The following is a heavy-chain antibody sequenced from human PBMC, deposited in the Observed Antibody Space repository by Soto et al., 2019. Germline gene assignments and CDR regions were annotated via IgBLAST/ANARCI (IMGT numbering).Heavy chain of an antibody. CDR1: GFTVSSNN. D-gene: IGHD4-4*01. J-gene: IGHJ6*03. CDR3: ATTSNPFYYYYYYMDV. V-gene: IGHV3-66*01. Sequence: EVQLVESGGGLVQPGGSLRLSCAASGFTVSSNNMSWVRQAPGKGLEWVSVIYSGGSTYYADSVKGRFTISRDNSKNTLYLQMNSLRAEDTAVYYCATTSNPFYYYYYYMDVWGKGTTVTVSS. CDR2: IYSGGST.